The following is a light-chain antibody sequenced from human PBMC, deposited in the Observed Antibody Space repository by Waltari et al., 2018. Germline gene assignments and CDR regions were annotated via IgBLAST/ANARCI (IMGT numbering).Light chain of an antibody. Sequence: DIQMTQSPSTLSASVGDRVTFTCRASQSVSDWLAWYQQRPGKAPKLLIYKASILERGVPSRFSGSGSGTEFTLTISRLQTDYFATYYCQQYKSYSYTFGQGTKLEIK. J-gene: IGKJ2*01. CDR2: KAS. CDR1: QSVSDW. V-gene: IGKV1-5*03. CDR3: QQYKSYSYT.